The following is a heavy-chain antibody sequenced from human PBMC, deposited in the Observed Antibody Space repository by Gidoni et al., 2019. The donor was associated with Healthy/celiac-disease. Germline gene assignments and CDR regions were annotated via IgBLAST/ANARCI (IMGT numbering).Heavy chain of an antibody. CDR1: GYTFTSYG. J-gene: IGHJ3*02. D-gene: IGHD3-10*01. CDR2: ISAYNGNT. CDR3: ARDLDGSGGHMGEVDI. Sequence: VKVSCKASGYTFTSYGISWVRQAPGQGLEWMGWISAYNGNTNYAQKLQGRVTMTTDTSTSTAYMELRSLRSDDTAVYYCARDLDGSGGHMGEVDIWGQGTMVTVSS. V-gene: IGHV1-18*01.